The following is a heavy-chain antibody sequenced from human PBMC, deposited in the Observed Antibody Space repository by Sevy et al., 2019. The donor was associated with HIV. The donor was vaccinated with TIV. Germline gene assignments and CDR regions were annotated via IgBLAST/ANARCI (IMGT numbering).Heavy chain of an antibody. CDR2: IYHSGST. D-gene: IGHD3-22*01. J-gene: IGHJ5*02. V-gene: IGHV4-59*13. CDR1: GGSISSYY. Sequence: SETLSLTCIVSGGSISSYYWSWIRQPPGKGLEWIGYIYHSGSTNYNPSLKSRVTISVETSKNQPCLKLSAVTAADTAVYYCARGAQFYYDSGGYSGWFDPWGQGTLVTVSS. CDR3: ARGAQFYYDSGGYSGWFDP.